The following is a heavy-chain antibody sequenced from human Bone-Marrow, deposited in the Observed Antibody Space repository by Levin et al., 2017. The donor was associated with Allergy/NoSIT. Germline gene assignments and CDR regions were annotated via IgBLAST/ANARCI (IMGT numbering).Heavy chain of an antibody. CDR3: ARFGGPYYDILTGLMAYYYGMDV. Sequence: SETLSLTCTVSGGSISSYYWSWIRQPPGKGLEWIGYIYYSGSTNYNPSLKSRVTISVDTSKNQFSLKLSSVTAADTAVYYCARFGGPYYDILTGLMAYYYGMDVWGQGTTVTVSS. CDR1: GGSISSYY. CDR2: IYYSGST. J-gene: IGHJ6*02. V-gene: IGHV4-59*01. D-gene: IGHD3-9*01.